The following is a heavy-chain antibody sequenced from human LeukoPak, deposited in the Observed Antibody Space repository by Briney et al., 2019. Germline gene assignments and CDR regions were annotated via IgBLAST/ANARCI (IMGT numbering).Heavy chain of an antibody. V-gene: IGHV1-2*02. D-gene: IGHD6-19*01. J-gene: IGHJ4*02. CDR3: ARVVEWLVPDY. CDR1: GYTFTSNY. Sequence: ASVKVSCKAFGYTFTSNYMHWVRQAPGQGPEWMGWINPNSGGTNYAQKFQGRVTMTRDTSNSTAYMELSRLRSDDTAVYYCARVVEWLVPDYWGQGTLVTVSS. CDR2: INPNSGGT.